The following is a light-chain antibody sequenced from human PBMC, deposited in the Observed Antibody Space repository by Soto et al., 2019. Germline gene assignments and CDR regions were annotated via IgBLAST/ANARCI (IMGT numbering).Light chain of an antibody. CDR1: QTVASY. CDR3: QQRSSWPPGVT. V-gene: IGKV3-11*01. CDR2: DAS. Sequence: EIVLTQSPATLSLSPGDRATLSCRASQTVASYLAWYQHKPGQAPRLLIYDASNRATGIPARFSGSGSGTDFTLTISSLEPEDFAVYYCQQRSSWPPGVTFGPGTKVDMK. J-gene: IGKJ3*01.